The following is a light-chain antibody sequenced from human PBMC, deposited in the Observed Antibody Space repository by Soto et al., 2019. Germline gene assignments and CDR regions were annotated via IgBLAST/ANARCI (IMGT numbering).Light chain of an antibody. V-gene: IGKV3-11*01. J-gene: IGKJ5*01. CDR2: DVS. CDR1: ESVTNY. Sequence: EIVLTQSPATLSLSPGERGTLSCRASESVTNYLAWYQQKPGQAPRLLVYDVSNRATGIPDRFSGSGSGTDFTLTISSLEPEDFAVYYCQQRSNWPPITFGQGTRLEIK. CDR3: QQRSNWPPIT.